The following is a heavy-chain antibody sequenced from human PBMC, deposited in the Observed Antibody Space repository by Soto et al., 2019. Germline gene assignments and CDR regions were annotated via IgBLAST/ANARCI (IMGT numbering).Heavy chain of an antibody. CDR3: ARGLAAGDY. Sequence: ASVKVSCKASGYTFTSSYIHWVRQAPGQGLEWMGIINPSGGRTNYAQKLQGRVTMTSDTSASTVYMELSSLGSEDTALYYCARGLAAGDYWGQGTLVTVSS. CDR1: GYTFTSSY. D-gene: IGHD6-13*01. V-gene: IGHV1-46*01. CDR2: INPSGGRT. J-gene: IGHJ4*02.